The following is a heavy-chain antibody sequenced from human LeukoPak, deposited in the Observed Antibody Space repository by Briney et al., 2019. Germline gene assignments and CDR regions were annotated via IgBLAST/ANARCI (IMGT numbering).Heavy chain of an antibody. CDR2: IYPSDSDT. Sequence: GESLKISCKGSGYTFTTYWIGWVRQMPGKGLEWMGIIYPSDSDTRYSPSFQGQVTISADKSISTAYLQWSSLKASDTAMYYCARQRYSSGSAAFDYWGQGTLVTVSS. D-gene: IGHD6-19*01. V-gene: IGHV5-51*01. CDR3: ARQRYSSGSAAFDY. CDR1: GYTFTTYW. J-gene: IGHJ4*02.